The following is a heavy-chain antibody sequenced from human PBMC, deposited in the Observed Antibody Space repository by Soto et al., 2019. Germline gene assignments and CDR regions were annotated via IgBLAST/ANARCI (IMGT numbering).Heavy chain of an antibody. CDR1: GGSIISSSYY. CDR2: IYYSGST. V-gene: IGHV4-39*01. CDR3: ASHRSYYYDSSGYLYYYYYGMDV. D-gene: IGHD3-22*01. Sequence: PSETLSLTCTFSGGSIISSSYYWGWIRQPPGKGLEWIGSIYYSGSTYYNPSLKSRVTISVDTSKNQFSLKLSSVTAADTAVYYCASHRSYYYDSSGYLYYYYYGMDVWGQGTTVTVSS. J-gene: IGHJ6*02.